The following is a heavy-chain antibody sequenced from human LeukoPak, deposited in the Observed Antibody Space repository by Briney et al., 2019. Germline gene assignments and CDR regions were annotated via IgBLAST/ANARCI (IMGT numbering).Heavy chain of an antibody. V-gene: IGHV3-23*01. CDR1: RFTFTSYA. J-gene: IGHJ4*02. D-gene: IGHD2-8*01. CDR3: AIHFPQGTQPACYDY. Sequence: PGGSLRLSCAASRFTFTSYAISWVRQAPGEGLEWVAVTTGGGDRANYAHTLKGRFTISTDNSKSTSYMQMNSLPAEDPAVYSCAIHFPQGTQPACYDYGGQGTLVTVSS. CDR2: TTGGGDRA.